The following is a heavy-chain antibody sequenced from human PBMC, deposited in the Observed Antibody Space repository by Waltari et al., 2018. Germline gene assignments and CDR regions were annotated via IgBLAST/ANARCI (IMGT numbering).Heavy chain of an antibody. CDR1: GFTFSRTS. V-gene: IGHV3-21*01. CDR3: ARVGYSSSCPDY. CDR2: ISSSSSYI. J-gene: IGHJ4*02. D-gene: IGHD6-13*01. Sequence: EVHLVESVGGLVKPGGSLRLSCAASGFTFSRTSMNWVRQAPGKGLECVSSISSSSSYIYYADSVKGRFTISRDNAKNSLYLQMNSLRAEDTAVYYCARVGYSSSCPDYWGQGTLVTVSS.